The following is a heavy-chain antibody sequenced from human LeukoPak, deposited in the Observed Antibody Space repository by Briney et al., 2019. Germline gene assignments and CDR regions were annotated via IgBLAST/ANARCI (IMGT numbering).Heavy chain of an antibody. J-gene: IGHJ4*02. V-gene: IGHV3-48*01. CDR3: ARDLGMVWFGGGDY. CDR1: GFTFSTYN. CDR2: MSSSGSIM. Sequence: SGGSLRLSCAASGFTFSTYNMNWVRQAPGKGLEWVSYMSSSGSIMYYADSVKGRFTISRDNAKNSLYLQMNSLRAEDTAVYYCARDLGMVWFGGGDYWGQGTLVTVSS. D-gene: IGHD3-10*01.